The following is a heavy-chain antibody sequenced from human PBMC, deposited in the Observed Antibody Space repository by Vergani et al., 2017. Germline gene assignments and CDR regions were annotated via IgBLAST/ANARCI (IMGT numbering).Heavy chain of an antibody. Sequence: QVQLQESGPGLVKPSETLSLTCTVSGDSVISTDYHWGWIRQPPGKGLEWIGSMDYRGSTSYNPSLESRISISFVTPKNPFSLRLTSVTAADTAVYYCASKRGACRAAYCHSYDFWGPGTLVGVSS. J-gene: IGHJ4*01. D-gene: IGHD2-15*01. CDR2: MDYRGST. V-gene: IGHV4-39*01. CDR1: GDSVISTDYH. CDR3: ASKRGACRAAYCHSYDF.